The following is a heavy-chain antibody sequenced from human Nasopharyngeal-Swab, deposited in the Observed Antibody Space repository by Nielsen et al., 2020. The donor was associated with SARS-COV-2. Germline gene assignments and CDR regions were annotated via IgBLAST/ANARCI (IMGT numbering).Heavy chain of an antibody. V-gene: IGHV6-1*01. CDR3: ARARGAYGDYYYYYTDV. CDR2: TYYRSKWYN. CDR1: GDSVSISSAA. Sequence: SQTLSLTCAISGDSVSISSAAWNWIRQSPSRGLEWLGRTYYRSKWYNDYAVSVKSRITINPDTSKNQFSLHLNSVTPEDTAVYYCARARGAYGDYYYYYTDVWGKGTTVTVSS. D-gene: IGHD4-17*01. J-gene: IGHJ6*03.